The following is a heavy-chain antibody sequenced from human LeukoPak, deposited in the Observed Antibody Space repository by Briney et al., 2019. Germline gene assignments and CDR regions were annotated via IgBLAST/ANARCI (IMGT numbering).Heavy chain of an antibody. CDR2: IY. V-gene: IGHV5-51*01. J-gene: IGHJ3*02. CDR3: ARSRAEKVPVWGSYRHHDAFDI. D-gene: IGHD3-16*02. CDR1: GYSFPNYW. Sequence: RGESLKISWKGSGYSFPNYWIGWVRQMPGKGLELMGIIYKPSYQGQVTISADKSISTAYLQWSSLKASDTAMYYCARSRAEKVPVWGSYRHHDAFDIWGQGTRVTVSP.